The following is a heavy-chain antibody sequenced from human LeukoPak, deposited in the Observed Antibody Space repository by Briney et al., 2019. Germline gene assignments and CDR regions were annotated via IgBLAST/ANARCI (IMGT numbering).Heavy chain of an antibody. V-gene: IGHV3-48*01. CDR1: GFTVSSNY. CDR3: AREAGLRFLEWSGRDAFDI. Sequence: QAGGSLRLSCAASGFTVSSNYMSWVRQAPGKGLEWVSYISSSSSTIYYADSVKGRFTISRDNAKNSLYLQMNSLRAEDTAVYYCAREAGLRFLEWSGRDAFDIWGQGTMVTVSS. J-gene: IGHJ3*02. D-gene: IGHD3-3*01. CDR2: ISSSSSTI.